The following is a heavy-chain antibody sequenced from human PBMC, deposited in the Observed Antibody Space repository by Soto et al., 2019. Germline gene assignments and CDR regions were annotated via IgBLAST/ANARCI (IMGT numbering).Heavy chain of an antibody. D-gene: IGHD5-18*01. CDR2: INPCGGGT. J-gene: IGHJ6*02. CDR1: GYTFTTYY. V-gene: IGHV1-46*01. Sequence: PSVKVSCKASGYTFTTYYMHWVRQAPGQGLQWMGIINPCGGGTSYPQKFQGRVTMTSDTSTSTVYMELSSLRSEDTAVYYCAREILPSVTYGMDVWGQGTTVTVSS. CDR3: AREILPSVTYGMDV.